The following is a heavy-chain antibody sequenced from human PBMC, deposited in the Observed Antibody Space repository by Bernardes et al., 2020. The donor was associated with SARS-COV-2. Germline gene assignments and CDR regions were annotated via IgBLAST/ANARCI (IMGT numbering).Heavy chain of an antibody. CDR3: AREEGGAMAPGVY. V-gene: IGHV3-33*01. D-gene: IGHD5-18*01. J-gene: IGHJ4*02. Sequence: GGSLRLSCAASGFTFSSYGMHWVRQAPGKGLEWVAVIWYDGSNKYYADSVKGRFTISRDNSKNTLYLQMNSLRAEDTAVYYCAREEGGAMAPGVYWGQGTLVTVSS. CDR2: IWYDGSNK. CDR1: GFTFSSYG.